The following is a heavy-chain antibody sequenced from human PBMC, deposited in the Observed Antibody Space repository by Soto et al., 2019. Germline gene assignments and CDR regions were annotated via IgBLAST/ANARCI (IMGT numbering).Heavy chain of an antibody. CDR1: GFTFSSYA. D-gene: IGHD3-22*01. CDR2: ISSSGGST. Sequence: ELQLLESGGDLIQPGVSLRLSCAASGFTFSSYAMSWVRQAPGKGLGWVSAISSSGGSTFYADSVKGRFTISRDNSRNTLYLQMNSLRAEDTAIYYCAKYQPMTQPRPYFDYWGQGTLFTVSS. CDR3: AKYQPMTQPRPYFDY. V-gene: IGHV3-23*01. J-gene: IGHJ4*02.